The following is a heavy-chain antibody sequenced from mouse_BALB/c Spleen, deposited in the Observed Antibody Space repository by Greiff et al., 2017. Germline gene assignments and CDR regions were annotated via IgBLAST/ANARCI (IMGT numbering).Heavy chain of an antibody. Sequence: EVKLQESGPGLVKPSQSLSLTCSVTGYSITSGYYWNWIRQFPGNKLVWMGYISYDGSNNYNPSLKNRISITRDTSKNQFFLKLNSVTTEDTATYYCARGDYDYDVAYWGQGTLVTVSA. J-gene: IGHJ3*01. CDR2: ISYDGSN. V-gene: IGHV3-6*02. CDR1: GYSITSGYY. CDR3: ARGDYDYDVAY. D-gene: IGHD2-4*01.